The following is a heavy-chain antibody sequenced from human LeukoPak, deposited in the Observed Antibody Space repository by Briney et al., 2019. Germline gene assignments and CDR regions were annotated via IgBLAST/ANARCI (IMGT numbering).Heavy chain of an antibody. V-gene: IGHV3-53*01. Sequence: GGPLRLSCAASGFTVSSNYMSWVRQAPGKGLEWVSVIYSGGSTYYADSVKGRFTISRDNSKNTLYLQMNSLRAEDTAVYYCARGSYDILTGYNYWGQGTLVTVSS. D-gene: IGHD3-9*01. CDR1: GFTVSSNY. J-gene: IGHJ4*02. CDR3: ARGSYDILTGYNY. CDR2: IYSGGST.